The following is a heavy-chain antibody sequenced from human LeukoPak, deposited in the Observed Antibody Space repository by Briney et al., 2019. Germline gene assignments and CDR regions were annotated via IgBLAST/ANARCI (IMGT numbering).Heavy chain of an antibody. J-gene: IGHJ3*02. D-gene: IGHD2-15*01. CDR3: ARHGESVVVVAAMGAFDI. CDR1: GYSISSGYY. V-gene: IGHV4-38-2*01. Sequence: PSETLSLTCAASGYSISSGYYWGWIRQPPGKGLEWIGSIYHSGSTYYNPSLKSRVTISVDTSKNRFSLKLSSVTAADTAVYYCARHGESVVVVAAMGAFDIWGQGTMVTVSS. CDR2: IYHSGST.